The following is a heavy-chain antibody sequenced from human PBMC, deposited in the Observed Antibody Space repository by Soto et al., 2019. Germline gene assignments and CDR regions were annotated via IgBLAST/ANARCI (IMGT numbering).Heavy chain of an antibody. CDR3: AKDIGYCSSTRCDYCMDV. CDR1: GFTFDDYV. V-gene: IGHV3-9*01. D-gene: IGHD2-2*03. Sequence: EVQLVESGGGLVQPGRSLRLSCAASGFTFDDYVVHWVRQVPGKGLEWVSGIDWNSGAIGYADSVKGRFIISRDIAKNSLFLQMNSLRAEYTALYYCAKDIGYCSSTRCDYCMDVWGQGTTVTVSS. J-gene: IGHJ6*02. CDR2: IDWNSGAI.